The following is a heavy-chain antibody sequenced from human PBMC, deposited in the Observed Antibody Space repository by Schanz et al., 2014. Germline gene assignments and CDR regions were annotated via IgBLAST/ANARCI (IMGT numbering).Heavy chain of an antibody. CDR2: ISPYTGNT. V-gene: IGHV1-18*01. Sequence: QVQLVQSGAEVKEPGASVKVSCKTSGYTFSDYGITWVRQAPGQGLEWVGWISPYTGNTHYFDKMEGRVTMTTDTSTSTAYMELRSLRSDDTAVYYCARSNYYDNSDYYNSFDYWGQGTLVTVSS. CDR3: ARSNYYDNSDYYNSFDY. CDR1: GYTFSDYG. J-gene: IGHJ4*02. D-gene: IGHD3-22*01.